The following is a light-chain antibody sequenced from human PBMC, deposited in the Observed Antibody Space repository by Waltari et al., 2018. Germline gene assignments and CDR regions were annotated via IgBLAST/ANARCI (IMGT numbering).Light chain of an antibody. CDR2: EVT. Sequence: QSALTQPPSASGSPGQSVTISCPGTSTAIGVYNSVSWYQQPPGKAPKLLIYEVTERPSGVPDRFSGSKSGNTASLTVSGLQGEDEADYYCASFAGSNNLFGGGTKLTVL. CDR3: ASFAGSNNL. J-gene: IGLJ2*01. CDR1: STAIGVYNS. V-gene: IGLV2-8*01.